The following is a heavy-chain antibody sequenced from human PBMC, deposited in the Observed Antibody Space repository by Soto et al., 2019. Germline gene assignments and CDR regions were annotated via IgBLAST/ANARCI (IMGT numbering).Heavy chain of an antibody. CDR2: ISSSSYI. CDR3: ARDLEGLEMATITYDAFDI. J-gene: IGHJ3*02. V-gene: IGHV3-21*01. D-gene: IGHD5-12*01. CDR1: GFTFSSYS. Sequence: GGSLRLSCAASGFTFSSYSMNWVRQAPGKGLEWVSSISSSSYIYYADSVKGRFTISRDNAKNSLYLQMNSLRAEDTAVYYCARDLEGLEMATITYDAFDIWGQGTMVTVSS.